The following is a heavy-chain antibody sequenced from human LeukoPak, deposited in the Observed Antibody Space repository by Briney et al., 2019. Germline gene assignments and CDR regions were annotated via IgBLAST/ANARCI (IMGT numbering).Heavy chain of an antibody. V-gene: IGHV1-2*02. CDR2: INPNSGGT. Sequence: GASVKVSCKASGYTFTSYGISWVRQAPGQGLEWMGWINPNSGGTNYAQKFQGRVTMTRDTSISTAYMELSRLRSDDTAVYYCARDTGKSIAARRYYYMDVWGKGTTVTVSS. CDR1: GYTFTSYG. D-gene: IGHD6-6*01. CDR3: ARDTGKSIAARRYYYMDV. J-gene: IGHJ6*03.